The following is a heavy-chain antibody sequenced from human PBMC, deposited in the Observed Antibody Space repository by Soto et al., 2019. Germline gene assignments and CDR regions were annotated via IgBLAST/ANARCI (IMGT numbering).Heavy chain of an antibody. CDR2: IYYSGST. D-gene: IGHD1-7*01. J-gene: IGHJ4*02. Sequence: SETLSLTCTVSGGSISSGDYYWSWIRQPPGKGLEWIGYIYYSGSTYYNPSLKSRVTISLDKSENQFSLKVTSLTAADTAVYYCASRDPGTSVDYWGQGTLVTVSS. V-gene: IGHV4-30-4*01. CDR3: ASRDPGTSVDY. CDR1: GGSISSGDYY.